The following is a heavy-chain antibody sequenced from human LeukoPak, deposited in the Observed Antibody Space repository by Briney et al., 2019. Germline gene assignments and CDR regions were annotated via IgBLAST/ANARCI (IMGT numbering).Heavy chain of an antibody. Sequence: PSETLSLTCTVSGGSISSSSYYWGWIRQPPGNGLEWIGSIYYSGSTYYNPSLKSRVTISVDTSKNQFSLKLSSVTAADTAVYYCARRERFACWFDPWGQGTLVTVSS. CDR1: GGSISSSSYY. D-gene: IGHD3-10*01. V-gene: IGHV4-39*01. J-gene: IGHJ5*02. CDR2: IYYSGST. CDR3: ARRERFACWFDP.